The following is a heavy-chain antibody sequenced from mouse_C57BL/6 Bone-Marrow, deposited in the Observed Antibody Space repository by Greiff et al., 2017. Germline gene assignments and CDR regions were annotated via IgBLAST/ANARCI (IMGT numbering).Heavy chain of an antibody. CDR1: GYTFTDYY. CDR3: ARAYAMDY. Sequence: EVQLQQSGPELVKPGASVQISCKASGYTFTDYYMNWVKQSHGKSLEWIGDINPNNGGTSYNQKFKGKATLTVDKSSSTAYMELRSLTSEDSAVYYCARAYAMDYWGQGTSVTVSS. CDR2: INPNNGGT. V-gene: IGHV1-26*01. J-gene: IGHJ4*01.